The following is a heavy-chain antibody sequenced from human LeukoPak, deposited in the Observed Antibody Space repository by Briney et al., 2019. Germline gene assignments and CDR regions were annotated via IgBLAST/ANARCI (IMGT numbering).Heavy chain of an antibody. CDR1: GYSFTSYW. J-gene: IGHJ5*02. CDR3: ARQPVRVGMRDYVWGSYRLDP. D-gene: IGHD3-16*02. CDR2: TDPSDSYT. V-gene: IGHV5-10-1*01. Sequence: GESLKISCKGSGYSFTSYWISWVRQMPGKGLEWMGRTDPSDSYTNYSPSFQGHVTISADKSISTAYLQWSSLKASDTAMYYCARQPVRVGMRDYVWGSYRLDPWGQGTLVTVS.